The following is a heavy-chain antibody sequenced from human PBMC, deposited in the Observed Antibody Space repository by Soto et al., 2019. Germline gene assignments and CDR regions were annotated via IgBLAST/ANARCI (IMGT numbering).Heavy chain of an antibody. D-gene: IGHD2-21*02. CDR2: ISWNSGSI. CDR1: GFTFDDYA. CDR3: AKDALYCGGDCYSYFDY. J-gene: IGHJ4*02. Sequence: GGSLRLSCAASGFTFDDYAMHWVRQAPGKGLEWVSGISWNSGSIGYADSVKGRFTISRDNAKNSLYLQMNSLRAEDTALYYCAKDALYCGGDCYSYFDYWGQGTRVTVSS. V-gene: IGHV3-9*01.